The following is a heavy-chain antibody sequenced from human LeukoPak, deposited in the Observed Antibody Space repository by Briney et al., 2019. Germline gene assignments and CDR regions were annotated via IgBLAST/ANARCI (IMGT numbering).Heavy chain of an antibody. CDR3: ARDGKGYYGAGTYTPPFDY. V-gene: IGHV3-7*01. D-gene: IGHD3-10*01. CDR2: IKQDGSEK. Sequence: PGGSLRLSCAASGFTFSTYWMTWVRQAPGKGLEWVANIKQDGSEKYYVDSVKGRFTISRDNAKKSLYQQMNSLRAEDTAIYYCARDGKGYYGAGTYTPPFDYWGQGTLVTVSS. J-gene: IGHJ4*02. CDR1: GFTFSTYW.